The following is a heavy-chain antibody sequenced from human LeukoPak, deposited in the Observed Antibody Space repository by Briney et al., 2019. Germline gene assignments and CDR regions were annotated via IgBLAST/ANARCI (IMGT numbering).Heavy chain of an antibody. CDR1: GYSFTTKW. V-gene: IGHV5-51*01. D-gene: IGHD2-15*01. Sequence: NHGESLKISCKGSGYSFTTKWIGWVRQMPGKGLEWMGIISPGDSDTRYSPSFQAQVTISADKSISTAYLQWSSLKASDTAVYYCARRYCSAGSCLDYWGQGTLVTVSS. J-gene: IGHJ4*02. CDR3: ARRYCSAGSCLDY. CDR2: ISPGDSDT.